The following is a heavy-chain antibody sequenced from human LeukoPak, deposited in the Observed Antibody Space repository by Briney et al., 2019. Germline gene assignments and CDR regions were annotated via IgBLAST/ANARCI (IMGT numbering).Heavy chain of an antibody. J-gene: IGHJ4*02. V-gene: IGHV4-59*01. Sequence: SETLSLTCTVSGGSISSYYWSWIRQPPGKGLEWIGYIYYSGSTNYNPSPKSRVTISVDTSKNQFSLKLSSVTAADTAVYYCARGQARFGELYQFDYWGEGTLVTVSS. CDR1: GGSISSYY. CDR2: IYYSGST. CDR3: ARGQARFGELYQFDY. D-gene: IGHD3-10*01.